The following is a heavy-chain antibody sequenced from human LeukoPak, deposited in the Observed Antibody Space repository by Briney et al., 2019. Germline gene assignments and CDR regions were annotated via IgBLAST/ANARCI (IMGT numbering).Heavy chain of an antibody. CDR3: ARSHYYGSGSIPYYFPY. CDR1: GGTFSSYA. V-gene: IGHV1-69*13. Sequence: SVKVSCKASGGTFSSYAISWVRQAPGQGLEWMAGFIPIIGTPNYAQKFQGRVTFTADESTSTAYMELSSLSSEDTAVYYCARSHYYGSGSIPYYFPYWGQGTLVTVSS. CDR2: FIPIIGTP. D-gene: IGHD3-10*01. J-gene: IGHJ4*02.